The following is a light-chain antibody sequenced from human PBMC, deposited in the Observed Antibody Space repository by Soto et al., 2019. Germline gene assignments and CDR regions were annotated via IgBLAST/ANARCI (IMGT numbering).Light chain of an antibody. CDR3: SSYTSISSLV. Sequence: QSVLTPPASVSGSPGQSVTISCTGTSCDVGGYNYVSCYQQHPGNAPKLMIYDVSHRPAGVSNLFAGSKSGNTAPLTSGGRQGEEAADYCCSSYTSISSLVFGGGTKLTVL. V-gene: IGLV2-14*01. CDR1: SCDVGGYNY. J-gene: IGLJ2*01. CDR2: DVS.